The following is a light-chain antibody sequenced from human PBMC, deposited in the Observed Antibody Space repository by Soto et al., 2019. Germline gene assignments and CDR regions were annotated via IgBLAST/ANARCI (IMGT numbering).Light chain of an antibody. CDR2: DVS. CDR1: SSDVGGYNF. J-gene: IGLJ3*02. V-gene: IGLV2-11*01. Sequence: QSALTQPRSVSGSPGQSVTISCTGTSSDVGGYNFVSWYQQHPSKAPKFLIYDVSKRPSGVPDRFSGSKSGNTASLTISGLQAEDEADYYCCSYAGSYSWVFGGGTKVTVL. CDR3: CSYAGSYSWV.